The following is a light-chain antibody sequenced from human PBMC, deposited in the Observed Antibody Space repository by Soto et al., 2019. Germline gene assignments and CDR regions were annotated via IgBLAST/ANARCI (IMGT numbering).Light chain of an antibody. CDR2: GSS. CDR3: QQYGTSPFT. J-gene: IGKJ2*01. CDR1: QSVSSNY. Sequence: EIVLTQSPGTLSFSPGERATLSCKVSQSVSSNYGAWYQQKPGQAPRLLTHGSSSRATGVPDRFSGRGSGTTFTLVISRLEPEDFAVYYCQQYGTSPFTFGQGTKVDI. V-gene: IGKV3-20*01.